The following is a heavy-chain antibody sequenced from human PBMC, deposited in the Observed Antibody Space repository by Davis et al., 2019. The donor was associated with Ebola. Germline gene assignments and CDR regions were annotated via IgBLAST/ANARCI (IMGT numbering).Heavy chain of an antibody. CDR1: GGSISSSSYY. CDR2: IYYSGST. CDR3: ARHDYGDSHFDY. J-gene: IGHJ4*02. Sequence: GSLRLSCTVSGGSISSSSYYWGWIRQPPGKGLEWIGSIYYSGSTNYNPSLKSRVTISVDTSKNQFSLKLSSVTAADTAVYYCARHDYGDSHFDYWGQGTLVTVSS. D-gene: IGHD4-17*01. V-gene: IGHV4-39*07.